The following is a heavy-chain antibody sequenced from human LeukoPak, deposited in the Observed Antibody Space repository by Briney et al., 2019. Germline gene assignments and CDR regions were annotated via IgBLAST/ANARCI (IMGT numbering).Heavy chain of an antibody. J-gene: IGHJ6*02. CDR1: GGTFSSYA. V-gene: IGHV1-69*01. CDR2: IIPIFGTA. Sequence: SVKVSCKASGGTFSSYAISWVRQAPGQGLEWMGGIIPIFGTANYAQKFQGRVTITADESTSTAYMELSSLRSEDTAVYYCARDYFLLRERQYYHGMDVWGQGTTVTVSS. CDR3: ARDYFLLRERQYYHGMDV. D-gene: IGHD1-26*01.